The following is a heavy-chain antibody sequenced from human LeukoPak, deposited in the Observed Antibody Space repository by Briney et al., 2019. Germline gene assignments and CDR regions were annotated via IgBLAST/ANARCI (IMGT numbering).Heavy chain of an antibody. CDR2: INPNSGGT. D-gene: IGHD2-21*02. CDR1: GYTFTGYY. CDR3: ARDRGVVTAISNY. J-gene: IGHJ4*02. Sequence: ASVKVSCKASGYTFTGYYMHWVRQAPGQGLEWMGWINPNSGGTNYAQKFQGRVTMTRDTSISTAYMELSRLRSDDTAVYYCARDRGVVTAISNYWGQGTLVTVSS. V-gene: IGHV1-2*02.